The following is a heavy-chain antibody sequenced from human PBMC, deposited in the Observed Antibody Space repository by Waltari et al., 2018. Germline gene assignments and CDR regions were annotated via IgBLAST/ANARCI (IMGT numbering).Heavy chain of an antibody. CDR3: ARENDILTGYFDY. CDR1: GYTFTGYY. V-gene: IGHV1-69*01. J-gene: IGHJ4*02. CDR2: INPIFGTA. D-gene: IGHD3-9*01. Sequence: QVQLVQSGAEVKQPGASVTVSCKASGYTFTGYYMHWVRKAPGQGLEWMGRINPIFGTANYAQKFQGRVTITTDESTSTAYMELSSLRSEDTAVYYCARENDILTGYFDYWGQGTLVTVSS.